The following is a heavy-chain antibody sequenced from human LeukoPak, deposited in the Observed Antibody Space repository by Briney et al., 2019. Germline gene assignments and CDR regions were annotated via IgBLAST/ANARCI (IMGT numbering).Heavy chain of an antibody. V-gene: IGHV3-11*06. CDR2: ISSSSSYT. Sequence: GGSLRLSCAASGFTFSYYYMSWIRQAPGKGLEWVSYISSSSSYTNYADSVKGRFTISRDNAKNSLYLQMNSLRAEDTAVYYCARDSGSYDIFDYWGQGTLVTVSS. CDR1: GFTFSYYY. CDR3: ARDSGSYDIFDY. J-gene: IGHJ4*02. D-gene: IGHD1-26*01.